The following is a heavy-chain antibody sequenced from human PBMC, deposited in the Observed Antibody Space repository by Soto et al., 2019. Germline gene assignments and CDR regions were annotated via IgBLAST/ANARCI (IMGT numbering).Heavy chain of an antibody. D-gene: IGHD2-8*01. Sequence: GXSLRLSGAASGFTFSSYARSWVRQAPGKGLEWVSSISESGGSTYYADSVKGRFTISRDNSKNTLYLQMNSTRAEDTAVYYCAKDHIVLGPLDVWGKGTTVTVSS. CDR2: ISESGGST. CDR3: AKDHIVLGPLDV. CDR1: GFTFSSYA. J-gene: IGHJ6*04. V-gene: IGHV3-23*01.